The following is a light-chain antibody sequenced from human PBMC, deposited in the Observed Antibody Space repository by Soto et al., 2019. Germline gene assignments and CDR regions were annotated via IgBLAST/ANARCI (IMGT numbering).Light chain of an antibody. CDR3: QQAYGFAFT. CDR1: QTISSW. Sequence: DIQMTQSPSTLSASVGDRVTITCRASQTISSWLAWYQQKPGQAPKLLIYKASSLESAVPSRFSGSGSGTEFTLTISGLQPDDFATYFCQQAYGFAFTFGPGTKLEIE. CDR2: KAS. V-gene: IGKV1-5*03. J-gene: IGKJ3*01.